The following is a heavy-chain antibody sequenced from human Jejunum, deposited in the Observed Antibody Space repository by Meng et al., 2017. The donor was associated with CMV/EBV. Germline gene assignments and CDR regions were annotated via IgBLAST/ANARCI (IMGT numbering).Heavy chain of an antibody. D-gene: IGHD4-11*01. Sequence: AASGFSFSKSWMTWVRQAPGKGLEWVATIKQDGSEKYYVDSVKGRFTISRDNAKNSLYLQMNSLRAEDTAVYYCARAPRDTVTTNSWGQGTLVTVSS. CDR2: IKQDGSEK. CDR3: ARAPRDTVTTNS. V-gene: IGHV3-7*01. CDR1: GFSFSKSW. J-gene: IGHJ4*02.